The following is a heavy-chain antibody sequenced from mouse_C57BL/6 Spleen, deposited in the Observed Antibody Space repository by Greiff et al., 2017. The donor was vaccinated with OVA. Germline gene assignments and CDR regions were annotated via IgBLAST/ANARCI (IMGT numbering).Heavy chain of an antibody. J-gene: IGHJ4*01. CDR1: GFSLTSYG. CDR2: IWSGGSP. CDR3: ARRNLFYAMDY. Sequence: VKLVESGPGLVQPSQSLSITCTVSGFSLTSYGVHWVRQSPGKGLEWLGVIWSGGSPDYNAAFISRLSISKDNSKSQVFFKMNSLQADDTAIYYCARRNLFYAMDYWGQGTSVTVSS. V-gene: IGHV2-2*01.